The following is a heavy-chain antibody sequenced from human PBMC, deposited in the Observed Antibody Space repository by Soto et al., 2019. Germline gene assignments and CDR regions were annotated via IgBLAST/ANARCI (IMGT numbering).Heavy chain of an antibody. J-gene: IGHJ4*02. CDR3: VKDDGGYPSTAPH. Sequence: EVKLLESGGGLVQPGGSLRLSCAASGITISNYPMSWVRQAPGKGLDWVSGISGSGDRTYYADSAKGRCTISKEISRNSLSLQLDSLKVEDTAVYFCVKDDGGYPSTAPHWGQGTLVTVSS. CDR2: ISGSGDRT. CDR1: GITISNYP. D-gene: IGHD3-22*01. V-gene: IGHV3-23*01.